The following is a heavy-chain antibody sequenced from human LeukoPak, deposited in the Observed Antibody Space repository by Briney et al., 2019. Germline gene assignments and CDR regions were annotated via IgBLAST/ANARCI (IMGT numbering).Heavy chain of an antibody. CDR2: FYRRGST. CDR3: ASSGWYDSEYFHH. D-gene: IGHD6-19*01. J-gene: IGHJ1*01. V-gene: IGHV4-38-2*01. Sequence: PSETLSLXCAVSGFSISSGYYWGWIRQPPGKGLEWVGTFYRRGSTYYNPSLKSRVTISVGTSKNHFSLKLSSVTAADTAMYYCASSGWYDSEYFHHWGQGTLVTVSS. CDR1: GFSISSGYY.